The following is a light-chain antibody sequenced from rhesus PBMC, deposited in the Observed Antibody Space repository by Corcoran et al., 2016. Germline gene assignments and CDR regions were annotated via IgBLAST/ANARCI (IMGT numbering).Light chain of an antibody. CDR3: MQALEFPLT. Sequence: DIVMTQTPLSLPVTPGEPASISCRSSQSLLDSEDGNTYLDWYLQKTGQSPPRLIYEGSHRASGGPDRVRGSGSDTDFTLKISRVEAEDVGVYYCMQALEFPLTFGGGTKVEIK. CDR1: QSLLDSEDGNTY. J-gene: IGKJ4*01. CDR2: EGS. V-gene: IGKV2-104*02.